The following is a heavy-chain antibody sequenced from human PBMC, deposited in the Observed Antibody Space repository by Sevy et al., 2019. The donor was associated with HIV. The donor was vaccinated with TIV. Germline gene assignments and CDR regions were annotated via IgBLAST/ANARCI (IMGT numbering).Heavy chain of an antibody. CDR3: AEAYSVSDYVPEDALDI. J-gene: IGHJ3*02. D-gene: IGHD1-26*01. CDR1: GFTFNNFA. Sequence: GGSLRLSCAASGFTFNNFAMHWVRLAPGKGPEWVAVVSSDGAITYYADSVKGRFTVSRDNSKNTVYLQMSSLRTADTALCYGAEAYSVSDYVPEDALDIWGQGTMVTVSS. V-gene: IGHV3-30-3*01. CDR2: VSSDGAIT.